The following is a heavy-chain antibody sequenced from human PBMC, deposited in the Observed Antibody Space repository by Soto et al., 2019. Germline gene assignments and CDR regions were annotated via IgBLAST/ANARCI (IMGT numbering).Heavy chain of an antibody. CDR2: INHSGST. V-gene: IGHV4-34*01. CDR1: GGAFNNYY. J-gene: IGHJ6*02. CDR3: ARGPDSSGYSYYYGMDV. Sequence: PSETLSLTCAVYGGAFNNYYWSWIRQPPGRGLEWIGEINHSGSTNYNPSLKSRVTISVDTSKNQFSLKLSSVTAADTAVYYCARGPDSSGYSYYYGMDVWGQGTTVTVSS. D-gene: IGHD3-22*01.